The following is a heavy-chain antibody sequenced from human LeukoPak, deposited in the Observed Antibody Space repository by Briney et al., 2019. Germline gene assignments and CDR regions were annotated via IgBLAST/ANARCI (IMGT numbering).Heavy chain of an antibody. CDR2: IHTSGTS. J-gene: IGHJ4*02. CDR3: ARQSEGFDS. Sequence: SETLSLTCAVSGASINNYFWSWIRQPPGKGLEWIGYIHTSGTSNYNPSLKSRATFSVDTSDNQLPLRLTSVTAADTAVYYCARQSEGFDSWGQGTLVTVSS. CDR1: GASINNYF. V-gene: IGHV4-59*08.